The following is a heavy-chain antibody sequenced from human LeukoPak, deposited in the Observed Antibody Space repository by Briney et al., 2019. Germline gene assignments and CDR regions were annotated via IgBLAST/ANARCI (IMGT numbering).Heavy chain of an antibody. D-gene: IGHD2-2*01. CDR1: GYTFTTSG. Sequence: AASLKVSCKASGYTFTTSGINWVRQAPGQGLEWMGCINVYNGNTNYAQKFQGRITMTRDTSTNTAYMELRSLKSDDTAVYYCARGLVVPAAMGEFDYWGQGTLIAVSS. J-gene: IGHJ4*02. V-gene: IGHV1-18*01. CDR2: INVYNGNT. CDR3: ARGLVVPAAMGEFDY.